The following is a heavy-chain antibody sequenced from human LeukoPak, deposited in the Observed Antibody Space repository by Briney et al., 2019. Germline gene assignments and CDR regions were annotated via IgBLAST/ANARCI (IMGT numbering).Heavy chain of an antibody. D-gene: IGHD2-21*02. CDR1: GFIVSSNY. CDR2: IYRGGAT. J-gene: IGHJ4*02. CDR3: ARGATEGSGDCLYYFDY. V-gene: IGHV3-66*01. Sequence: PGGSLRLSCAASGFIVSSNYMSWVRQARGKGLEWLSVIYRGGATYYADSVKGRFTISRDNSKNTLYLQMNSLRAEDTAVYYCARGATEGSGDCLYYFDYWGQGTLVTVSS.